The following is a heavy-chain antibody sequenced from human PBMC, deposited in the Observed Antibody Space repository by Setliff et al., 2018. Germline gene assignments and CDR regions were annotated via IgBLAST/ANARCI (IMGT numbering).Heavy chain of an antibody. J-gene: IGHJ4*02. CDR3: ARTCSGSGCYAGLES. Sequence: PGGSLRLSCAASGFTFSTYSMSWVRQAPGKGLEWVSAISGDSEYIYYRDSVKGRFTISRANSKNTLYLQMNNLRPEDTAVYYCARTCSGSGCYAGLESWGQGTPVTVSS. D-gene: IGHD2-15*01. CDR1: GFTFSTYS. CDR2: ISGDSEYI. V-gene: IGHV3-23*01.